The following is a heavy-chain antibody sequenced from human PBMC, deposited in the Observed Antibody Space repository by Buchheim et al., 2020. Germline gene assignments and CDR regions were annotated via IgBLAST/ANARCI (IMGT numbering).Heavy chain of an antibody. Sequence: QVQLVQSGAEVKKPGSSVKVSCKASGGTFSSYAISWVRQAPGQGLEYMGWMNPDSGNTGIAQKFQGRVTMTRDTSIRTAYMELSSLTTDDTAVYYCARGKVRGVPGNDYWGQGTL. CDR3: ARGKVRGVPGNDY. J-gene: IGHJ4*02. CDR1: GGTFSSYA. CDR2: MNPDSGNT. V-gene: IGHV1-8*02. D-gene: IGHD3-10*01.